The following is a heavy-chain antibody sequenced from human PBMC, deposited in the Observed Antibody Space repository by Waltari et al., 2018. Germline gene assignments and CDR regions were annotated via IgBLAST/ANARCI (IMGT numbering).Heavy chain of an antibody. J-gene: IGHJ4*02. V-gene: IGHV1-69*01. CDR2: IIPIFGTA. CDR1: GGTFSSYS. D-gene: IGHD6-19*01. Sequence: QVQLVQSGAEVKKPGSSVKVSCKASGGTFSSYSISWGRTAPGQGREWMGGIIPIFGTANYAQKFQGRVTITADESTSTAYMELSSLRSEDTAVYYCARGIAVAGRTYYFDYWGQGTLVTVSS. CDR3: ARGIAVAGRTYYFDY.